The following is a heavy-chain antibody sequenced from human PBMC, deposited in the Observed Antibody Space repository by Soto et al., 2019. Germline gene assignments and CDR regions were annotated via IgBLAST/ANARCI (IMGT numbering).Heavy chain of an antibody. J-gene: IGHJ6*02. Sequence: PSLTCTVSGGSVSSGDYFWSWLRQPPGKRLEWIAYIHYSGSTNYNPSLKSRATISVDTSKSQVSLTLTSMTAADAALYYCARSPNYYYYGFDVWGPGTAGTVSS. CDR3: ARSPNYYYYGFDV. CDR2: IHYSGST. V-gene: IGHV4-61*08. D-gene: IGHD3-10*01. CDR1: GGSVSSGDYF.